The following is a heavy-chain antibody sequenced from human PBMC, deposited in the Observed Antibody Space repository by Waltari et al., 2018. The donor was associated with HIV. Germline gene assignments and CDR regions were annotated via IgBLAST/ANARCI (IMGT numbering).Heavy chain of an antibody. J-gene: IGHJ1*01. CDR1: GGSFRSSHL. CDR2: IYHSGST. V-gene: IGHV4-4*02. D-gene: IGHD6-13*01. Sequence: QVQLQESGPGLVKPSGTQSLPCAVSGGSFRSSHLWSWVRQPPGKGLEWIGEIYHSGSTNYNPSLKSRVTISVDKSKNQFSLKLSSVTAADTAVYYCARALYSSSPPAEYFQHWGQGTLVTVSS. CDR3: ARALYSSSPPAEYFQH.